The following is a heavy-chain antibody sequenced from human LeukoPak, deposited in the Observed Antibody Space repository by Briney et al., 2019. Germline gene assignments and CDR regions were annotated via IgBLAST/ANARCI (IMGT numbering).Heavy chain of an antibody. CDR2: IYPGVSDT. D-gene: IGHD3-3*01. V-gene: IGHV5-51*01. CDR1: GYSFTSYW. Sequence: GESLKISCKGSGYSFTSYWIGWVRQMPGKGLEWMGIIYPGVSDTRSSPSFQGQVTISADKSISTAYLQWSSLKASDTAMYYCARQEGYDFWSGYFDYWGQGTLVTVSS. J-gene: IGHJ4*02. CDR3: ARQEGYDFWSGYFDY.